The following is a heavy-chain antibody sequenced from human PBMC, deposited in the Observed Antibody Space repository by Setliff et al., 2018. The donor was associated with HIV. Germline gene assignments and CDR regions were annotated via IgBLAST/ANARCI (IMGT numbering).Heavy chain of an antibody. J-gene: IGHJ4*02. Sequence: GGSLRLSCVASGFTFSTYPIFWVRQTPGKGPEWVAVISFDGSDKFYADSVRGRFTISRDNSRNTLFLQMNSLRAEDTAVYYCARAGSSRYFDYWGQGTLVTVSS. V-gene: IGHV3-30*04. CDR2: ISFDGSDK. D-gene: IGHD2-15*01. CDR1: GFTFSTYP. CDR3: ARAGSSRYFDY.